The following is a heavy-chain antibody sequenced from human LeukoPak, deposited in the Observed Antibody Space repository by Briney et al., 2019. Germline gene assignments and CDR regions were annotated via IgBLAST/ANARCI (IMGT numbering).Heavy chain of an antibody. CDR2: ISGSGGST. J-gene: IGHJ6*02. Sequence: GGSLRLSCAASGFTFCSYAMSWVRQAPGKGLEWVSAISGSGGSTYYADSVKGRFTISRDNSKNTLYLQMNSLRAEDTAVYYCAKAVAGTVGMDVWGQGTTVTVSS. D-gene: IGHD6-19*01. CDR3: AKAVAGTVGMDV. CDR1: GFTFCSYA. V-gene: IGHV3-23*01.